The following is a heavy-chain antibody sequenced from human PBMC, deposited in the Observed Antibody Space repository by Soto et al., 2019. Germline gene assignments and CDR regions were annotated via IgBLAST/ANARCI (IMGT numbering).Heavy chain of an antibody. CDR1: GGTFSSYA. CDR3: ASATLYGGNSQALYFSRN. CDR2: IIPIFGTA. D-gene: IGHD4-17*01. Sequence: GASVKVSCKASGGTFSSYAISWVRQAPGXGLEWMGGIIPIFGTANYAQKFQGRVTITADESTSTAYMELSSLRSEDTAVYYCASATLYGGNSQALYFSRNWGQGTLVTISS. V-gene: IGHV1-69*13. J-gene: IGHJ4*02.